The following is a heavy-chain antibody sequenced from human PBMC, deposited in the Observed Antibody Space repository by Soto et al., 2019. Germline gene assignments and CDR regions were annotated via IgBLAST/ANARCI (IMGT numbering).Heavy chain of an antibody. V-gene: IGHV4-59*08. CDR2: TDYSGNT. CDR3: ARAVGAPLYYLDS. D-gene: IGHD6-19*01. Sequence: QVQLQESGPGLVRPSETLSLTCTVSSDSISSYYWIWIRQSPGKGLEWIGYTDYSGNTNYNPSLKSRVTISGDTSKNQFSLRLSSVTSADTAVYYCARAVGAPLYYLDSGGQGTLVTVSS. J-gene: IGHJ4*02. CDR1: SDSISSYY.